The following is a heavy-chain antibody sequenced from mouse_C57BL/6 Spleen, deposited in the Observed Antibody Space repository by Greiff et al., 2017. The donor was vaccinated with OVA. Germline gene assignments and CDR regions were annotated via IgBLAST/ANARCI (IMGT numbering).Heavy chain of an antibody. CDR1: GYAFSSSW. CDR2: IYPGDGDT. CDR3: ARYPSIYYYGSSYEYFDV. D-gene: IGHD1-1*01. V-gene: IGHV1-82*01. Sequence: QVQLKESGPELVKPGASVKISCKASGYAFSSSWMNWVKQRPGKGLEWIGRIYPGDGDTNYNGQFKGKATLTADKSSSTAYMQRSSLTSEDSAVYFCARYPSIYYYGSSYEYFDVWGTGTTVTVSS. J-gene: IGHJ1*03.